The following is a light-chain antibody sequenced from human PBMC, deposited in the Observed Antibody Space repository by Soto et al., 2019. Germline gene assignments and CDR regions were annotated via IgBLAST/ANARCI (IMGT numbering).Light chain of an antibody. V-gene: IGLV1-44*01. J-gene: IGLJ2*01. CDR3: AAWDDSLNGVV. CDR2: SNN. Sequence: QSVLTQPPSASGTPGQRVTISCSGSSSNIGSNYVYWYQQLPGTAPNLLIYSNNQRPSGVPDRFSGSKSSTSASLAISGLQSEDEADYYCAAWDDSLNGVVFGGGTKLTVL. CDR1: SSNIGSNY.